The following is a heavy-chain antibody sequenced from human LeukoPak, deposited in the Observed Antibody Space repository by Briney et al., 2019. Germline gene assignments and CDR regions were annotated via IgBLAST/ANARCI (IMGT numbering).Heavy chain of an antibody. CDR1: GFTFSNYA. CDR2: IGSGGDT. D-gene: IGHD2/OR15-2a*01. V-gene: IGHV3-69-1*01. J-gene: IGHJ4*02. CDR3: ARGPTRANSSDF. Sequence: GGSLRLSCAASGFTFSNYAMTWVRLAPGKGLEWVSSIGSGGDTYYVDSVKGRFTISRDNAKNSLYLQMNSLRAEDTAVYYCARGPTRANSSDFWGQGTLVTVSS.